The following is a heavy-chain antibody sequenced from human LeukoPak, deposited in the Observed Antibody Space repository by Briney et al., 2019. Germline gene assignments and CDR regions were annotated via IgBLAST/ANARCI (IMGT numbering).Heavy chain of an antibody. CDR2: ISGSGGST. CDR1: GFTFSSYA. CDR3: AKDRGRGFLEWLFDY. D-gene: IGHD3-3*01. J-gene: IGHJ4*02. V-gene: IGHV3-23*01. Sequence: GGSLRLSCAASGFTFSSYAMSWVRQAPGKGLEWVSAISGSGGSTYYADSVKGRFIISRDNSKNTLYLQMNSLRAEDTAVYYCAKDRGRGFLEWLFDYWGQGTLVTVSS.